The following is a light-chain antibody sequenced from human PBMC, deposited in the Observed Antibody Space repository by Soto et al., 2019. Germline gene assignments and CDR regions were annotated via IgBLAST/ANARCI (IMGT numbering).Light chain of an antibody. CDR2: TTS. Sequence: DMQMTQSPSTLSASVGDRVTITCRASQSIDIYLNWYQQKPGTAPKLLIYTTSSLQSGVPSRFSGSGSGTDFTLTISSLQPEDFATYYCQQTYSTPITFGQGTRLEIK. J-gene: IGKJ5*01. V-gene: IGKV1-39*01. CDR3: QQTYSTPIT. CDR1: QSIDIY.